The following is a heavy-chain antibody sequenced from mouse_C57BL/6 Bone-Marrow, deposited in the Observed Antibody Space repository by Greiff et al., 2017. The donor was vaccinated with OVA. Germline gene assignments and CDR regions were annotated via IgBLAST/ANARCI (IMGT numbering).Heavy chain of an antibody. CDR1: GFNIKDYY. V-gene: IGHV14-2*01. Sequence: VQLQQSGAELVKPGASVKLSCTASGFNIKDYYMHWVKQRTEQGLEWIGRIDPEDGETKYAPKFKGKATITADTSSNTASLQLCSRTSEDTSVYYGAEVLLRYFYWGQGTTLTVSS. J-gene: IGHJ2*01. CDR2: IDPEDGET. D-gene: IGHD1-1*01. CDR3: AEVLLRYFY.